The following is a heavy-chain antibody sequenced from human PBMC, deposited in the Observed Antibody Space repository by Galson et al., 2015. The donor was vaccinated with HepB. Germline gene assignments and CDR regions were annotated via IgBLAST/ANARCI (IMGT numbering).Heavy chain of an antibody. V-gene: IGHV3-23*01. Sequence: SLRLSCAASGFTFSSYAMSWVRQAPGKGLEWVSAISGSGGSTYYAGSVKGRFTISRDNSKNTLYLQMNSLRAEDTAVYYCAKETWGSSSPGEHAFDIWGQGTMVTVSS. CDR2: ISGSGGST. D-gene: IGHD6-6*01. CDR3: AKETWGSSSPGEHAFDI. J-gene: IGHJ3*02. CDR1: GFTFSSYA.